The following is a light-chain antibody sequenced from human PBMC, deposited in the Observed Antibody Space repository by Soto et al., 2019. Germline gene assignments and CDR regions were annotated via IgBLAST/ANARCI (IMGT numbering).Light chain of an antibody. J-gene: IGLJ2*01. V-gene: IGLV2-14*01. CDR3: SSYTSSSTAYVV. Sequence: QSVLTQPASVSGSPGQSITISCTGTSSDVGGYNYVSWYQQHPGKAPKFMIYDVSYRPSGVSNRFSGSRSGSTASLTISGLQAEDEADYYCSSYTSSSTAYVVFGGGTKVTVL. CDR1: SSDVGGYNY. CDR2: DVS.